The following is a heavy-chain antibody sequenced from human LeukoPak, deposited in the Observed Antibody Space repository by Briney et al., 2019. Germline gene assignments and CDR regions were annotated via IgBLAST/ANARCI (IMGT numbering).Heavy chain of an antibody. CDR1: GGSISSGGYY. CDR2: IYYSGST. CDR3: ARKSRFLEWLPTEDALDI. D-gene: IGHD3-3*01. J-gene: IGHJ3*02. Sequence: PSQTLSLTCTVSGGSISSGGYYWSWIRQHPGKGLEWIGYIYYSGSTYYNPSLKSRVTISVDTSKNQFSLKLSSVTAADTAVYYCARKSRFLEWLPTEDALDIWGQGTMVTVSS. V-gene: IGHV4-31*03.